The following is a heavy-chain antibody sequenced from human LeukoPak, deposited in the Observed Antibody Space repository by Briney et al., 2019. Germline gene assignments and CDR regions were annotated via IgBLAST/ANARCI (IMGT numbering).Heavy chain of an antibody. CDR2: IVFGSGNT. J-gene: IGHJ4*02. V-gene: IGHV1-58*02. CDR3: AANYQGGGYYPIDY. CDR1: GFTFTSSA. Sequence: ASVKVSCKASGFTFTSSAMQWVRQARGQRLEWIGWIVFGSGNTNYAQKFQERVTITRDMSTSTAYMELSSLRSEDTAVYYCAANYQGGGYYPIDYWGQGTLVTVSS. D-gene: IGHD3-10*01.